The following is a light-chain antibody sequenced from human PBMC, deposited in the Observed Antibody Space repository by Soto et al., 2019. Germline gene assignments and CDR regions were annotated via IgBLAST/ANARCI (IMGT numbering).Light chain of an antibody. CDR1: QGIGST. J-gene: IGKJ4*01. CDR2: GAS. CDR3: HHYASWPLS. V-gene: IGKV3-15*01. Sequence: EIVMTQSPATLSGSPGEGATLSCRASQGIGSTLAWYQQKPGQTPRLLIYGASTRATGVPARFSGSASGTEFTLTCTSRQSEDFAVYYCHHYASWPLSFGGGTKVESK.